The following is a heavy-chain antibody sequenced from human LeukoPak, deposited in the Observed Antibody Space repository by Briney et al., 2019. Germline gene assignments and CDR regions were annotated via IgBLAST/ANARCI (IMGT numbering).Heavy chain of an antibody. CDR1: GFTFDDYA. J-gene: IGHJ4*02. CDR2: ISWDGGST. Sequence: PGGSLRLSCAASGFTFDDYAMHWVRQAPGKGLEWVSLISWDGGSTHYADSVKGRFTISRDNSKNTLYLQINSLRTDDTAVYYCAKDRVAVAVPYYFDYWGQGTLVTVSS. D-gene: IGHD6-19*01. CDR3: AKDRVAVAVPYYFDY. V-gene: IGHV3-43D*03.